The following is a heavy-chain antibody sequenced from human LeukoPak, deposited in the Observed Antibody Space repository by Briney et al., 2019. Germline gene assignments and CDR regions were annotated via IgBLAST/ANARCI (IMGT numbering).Heavy chain of an antibody. J-gene: IGHJ4*02. CDR3: AREETFYYSSGSYSYFDL. CDR1: GGSFSGYY. Sequence: SETLSLTCAVYGGSFSGYYWSWIRQSPGKGLEWIGEINYSGRTNYNPSLKSRLIISVDTSKNQFSLKLNSMTAADTAVYYCAREETFYYSSGSYSYFDLWGQGTLVTVSS. CDR2: INYSGRT. D-gene: IGHD3-10*01. V-gene: IGHV4-34*01.